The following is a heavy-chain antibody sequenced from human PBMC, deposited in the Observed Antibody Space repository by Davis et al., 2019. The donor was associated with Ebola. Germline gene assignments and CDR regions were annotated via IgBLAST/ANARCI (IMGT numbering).Heavy chain of an antibody. CDR1: GGAFSDYY. Sequence: MPSETLSLTCAVYGGAFSDYYWTWIRQPPNKGLEWIGEINHGGSTNYNPSLKSRVTISVDTSKNQFSLKLSSVTAADTAVYYCAREGGRAAMAIGGMDVWGQGTTVTVSS. V-gene: IGHV4-34*09. CDR3: AREGGRAAMAIGGMDV. J-gene: IGHJ6*02. CDR2: INHGGST. D-gene: IGHD5-18*01.